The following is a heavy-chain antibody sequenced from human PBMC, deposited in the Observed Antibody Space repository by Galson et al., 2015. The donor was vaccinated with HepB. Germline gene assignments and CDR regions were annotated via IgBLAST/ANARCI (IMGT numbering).Heavy chain of an antibody. CDR2: IYHSGST. CDR1: GGSISSSNW. CDR3: ARQQLVPTIGIA. J-gene: IGHJ5*02. Sequence: ETLSLTCAVSGGSISSSNWWNWVRQPPGKGLEWIGEIYHSGSTNYNPSLKSRVTISVDKSNNQFSLKLTSVTAADTAVYYCARQQLVPTIGIAWGQGTLVNVSS. V-gene: IGHV4-4*02. D-gene: IGHD6-13*01.